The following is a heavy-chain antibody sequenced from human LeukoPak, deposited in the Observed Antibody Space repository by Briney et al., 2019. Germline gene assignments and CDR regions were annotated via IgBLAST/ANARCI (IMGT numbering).Heavy chain of an antibody. Sequence: GESLQISCQGSGYNFTSYWIGWVRQLPGKGLEWMGIIYPGDSDTRYSPSFQGQVTISADKSINTAYLQWSSLKASDTAMYYCARGGHYIWGSFPNSQLDSWGQGTLVTVSS. CDR3: ARGGHYIWGSFPNSQLDS. D-gene: IGHD3-16*01. CDR2: IYPGDSDT. J-gene: IGHJ4*02. CDR1: GYNFTSYW. V-gene: IGHV5-51*01.